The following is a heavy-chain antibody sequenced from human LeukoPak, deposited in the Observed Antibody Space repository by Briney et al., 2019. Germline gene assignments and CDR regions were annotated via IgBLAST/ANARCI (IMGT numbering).Heavy chain of an antibody. V-gene: IGHV5-51*01. J-gene: IGHJ4*02. CDR1: GYSFTSYW. D-gene: IGHD2-8*01. CDR3: ARGGRGTNGVCPPPY. Sequence: GESLKISCKGSGYSFTSYWIGWVRQMPGKGLEWMGIIYPGDSDTRYSPSFRGQVTISADKSISTAYLQWSSLKASDTAMYYCARGGRGTNGVCPPPYWGQGTLVTVSS. CDR2: IYPGDSDT.